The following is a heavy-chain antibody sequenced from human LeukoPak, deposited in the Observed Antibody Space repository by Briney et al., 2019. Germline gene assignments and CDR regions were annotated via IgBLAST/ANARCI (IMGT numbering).Heavy chain of an antibody. J-gene: IGHJ6*03. CDR3: ARSAEHCNNGVCFTDYYMDV. D-gene: IGHD2-8*01. CDR2: INPNTGDT. V-gene: IGHV1-2*06. CDR1: GYTFSDSY. Sequence: ASVKLSCKASGYTFSDSYIHWVRQAPGQGLEWLGRINPNTGDTNYAQNFPGKVTMTRDTSITITYMELNSLTSADTAVYFCARSAEHCNNGVCFTDYYMDVWGKGSTVTV.